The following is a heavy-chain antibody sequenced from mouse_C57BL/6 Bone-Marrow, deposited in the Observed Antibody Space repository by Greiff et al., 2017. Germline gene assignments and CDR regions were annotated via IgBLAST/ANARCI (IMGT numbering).Heavy chain of an antibody. J-gene: IGHJ1*03. CDR2: INPNNGGT. V-gene: IGHV1-26*01. CDR3: ARVNWDRGYFDV. Sequence: EVQLQESGPELVKPGALVKISCKASGYTFTDYYMNWVKQSHGKSLEWIGDINPNNGGTSYNQKFKGKATLTVDKSSSTAYMELRSLTSEDSAVYYCARVNWDRGYFDVWGTGTTVTVSS. CDR1: GYTFTDYY. D-gene: IGHD4-1*01.